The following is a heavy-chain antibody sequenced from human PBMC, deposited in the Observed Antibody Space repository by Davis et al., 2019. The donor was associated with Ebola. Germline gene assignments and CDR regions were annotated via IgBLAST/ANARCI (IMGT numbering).Heavy chain of an antibody. CDR3: ARDLTSPYCSGGSCYSLEYYYYGMDV. CDR1: GFTFSSYW. CDR2: ISGDGTNT. J-gene: IGHJ6*02. D-gene: IGHD2-15*01. Sequence: GESLKISCAASGFTFSSYWMHWVRQAPGKGLVWVSRISGDGTNTNYADSVKGRFTISRDNAKNTLYLQMNSLRAEDTAVYYCARDLTSPYCSGGSCYSLEYYYYGMDVWGQGTTVTVSS. V-gene: IGHV3-74*01.